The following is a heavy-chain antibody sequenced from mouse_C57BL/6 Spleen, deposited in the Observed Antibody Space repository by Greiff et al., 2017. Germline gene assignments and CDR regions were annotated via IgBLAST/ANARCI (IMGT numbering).Heavy chain of an antibody. J-gene: IGHJ4*01. Sequence: VQLPQPGTELVQPGASVTLSCKASGYTFTSYWMHWVKQRPGQGLEWIGNINPSNGGTNYNEKFKSTATLTVDKSSSTAYMQLSSLTSEDSAVYYCARYGSRGAMDYWGQGTSVTVSS. V-gene: IGHV1-53*01. CDR3: ARYGSRGAMDY. CDR1: GYTFTSYW. D-gene: IGHD1-1*01. CDR2: INPSNGGT.